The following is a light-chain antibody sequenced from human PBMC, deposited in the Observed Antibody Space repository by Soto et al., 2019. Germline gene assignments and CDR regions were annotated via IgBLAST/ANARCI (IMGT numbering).Light chain of an antibody. J-gene: IGKJ1*01. Sequence: EIVLTQSPGTLSLSPGERATLSCRASQSVSSSYLAWYQQKPGQAPRLLIYAASSRATGIPDRFSGSGSGTDFTLTISRLEPEDFAVYNCQQYGSSPPAFGQGTKVEIK. CDR3: QQYGSSPPA. V-gene: IGKV3-20*01. CDR2: AAS. CDR1: QSVSSSY.